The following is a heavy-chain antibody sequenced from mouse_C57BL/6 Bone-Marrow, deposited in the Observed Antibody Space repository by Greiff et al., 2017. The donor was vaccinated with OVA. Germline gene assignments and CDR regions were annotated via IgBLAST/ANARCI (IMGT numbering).Heavy chain of an antibody. Sequence: VQLQHPGADLVKPGASVKVSCKASGYTFTSYWMHWVKQRPGQGLEWIGRIHPSDSDTNYNQKFKGKATLTVDKSSSTAYMQLSSRTSEDSAVYYCARSGYRNYGGAMDYWGQGTSVTVSS. CDR3: ARSGYRNYGGAMDY. V-gene: IGHV1-74*01. D-gene: IGHD2-5*01. CDR2: IHPSDSDT. CDR1: GYTFTSYW. J-gene: IGHJ4*01.